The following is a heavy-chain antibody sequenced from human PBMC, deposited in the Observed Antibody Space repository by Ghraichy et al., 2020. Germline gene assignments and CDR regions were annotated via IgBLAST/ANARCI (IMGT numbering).Heavy chain of an antibody. Sequence: GGSLRLSCAASGFTFSSYAMSWVRQAPGKGLEWVSAISGSGGSTYYADSVKGRFTISRDNSKNKLYLQMNSLRAEDTAVYYCAKGDSYGSTYYFDYWGQGTLVTVSS. J-gene: IGHJ4*02. D-gene: IGHD5-18*01. CDR2: ISGSGGST. CDR1: GFTFSSYA. V-gene: IGHV3-23*01. CDR3: AKGDSYGSTYYFDY.